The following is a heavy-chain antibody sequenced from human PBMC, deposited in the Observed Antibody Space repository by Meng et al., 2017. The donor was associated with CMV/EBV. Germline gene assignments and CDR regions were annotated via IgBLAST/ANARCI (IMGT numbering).Heavy chain of an antibody. D-gene: IGHD5-12*01. CDR2: ISWDGGST. Sequence: GGSLRLSCAASGFTFADYTMHWVRQAPGNGLEWVSLISWDGGSTYYADSVKGRFTISRDNSKNSLYLQMNSLRTEDTALYYCAKDIGATIGRGAIDYWGQGTLVTVSS. CDR3: AKDIGATIGRGAIDY. CDR1: GFTFADYT. V-gene: IGHV3-43*01. J-gene: IGHJ4*02.